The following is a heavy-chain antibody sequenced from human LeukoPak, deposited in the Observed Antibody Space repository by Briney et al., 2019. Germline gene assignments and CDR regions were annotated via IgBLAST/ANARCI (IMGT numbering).Heavy chain of an antibody. CDR3: AKDVDVLMVYGEAGFDY. D-gene: IGHD2-8*01. J-gene: IGHJ4*02. V-gene: IGHV3-30*18. CDR1: GFTFSSYG. CDR2: ISYDGSNK. Sequence: PGGSLRLSCAASGFTFSSYGMHWVRKAPGKGLEWVAVISYDGSNKYYADSVKGRFTISRDNSKNTLYLQMNSLRAEDTAVYYCAKDVDVLMVYGEAGFDYWGQGTLVTVSS.